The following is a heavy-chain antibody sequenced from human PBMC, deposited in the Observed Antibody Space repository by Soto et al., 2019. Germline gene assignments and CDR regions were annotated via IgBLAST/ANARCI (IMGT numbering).Heavy chain of an antibody. CDR2: ISGSGDST. CDR3: AKERSSGWSFDY. V-gene: IGHV3-23*01. J-gene: IGHJ4*02. D-gene: IGHD6-19*01. CDR1: GFTFSTYA. Sequence: EVQLLESGGGLVQPGGSLRLSCAASGFTFSTYAMNWVRQAPGKGLEWVSGISGSGDSTYYADSVKGRFTVSRDNSKSALYLQMNSLGAEDTAVFYFAKERSSGWSFDYWGQGTLVTVSS.